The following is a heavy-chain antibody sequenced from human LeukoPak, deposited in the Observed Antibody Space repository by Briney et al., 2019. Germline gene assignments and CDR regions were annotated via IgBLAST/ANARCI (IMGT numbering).Heavy chain of an antibody. J-gene: IGHJ4*02. CDR3: ARVFDTTMGPFDY. CDR1: GHSLSSDYY. V-gene: IGHV4-38-2*01. D-gene: IGHD5-18*01. Sequence: SETLSLICGASGHSLSSDYYWGWIRQPPGKRLEWIGTIHHDGTTYDNPSLKSRVAISVDTSKNQFSLKVKSVTAADTAVYYCARVFDTTMGPFDYWGQGTLVTVSS. CDR2: IHHDGTT.